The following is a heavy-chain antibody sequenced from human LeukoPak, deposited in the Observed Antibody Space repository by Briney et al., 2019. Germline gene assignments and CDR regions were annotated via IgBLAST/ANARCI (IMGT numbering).Heavy chain of an antibody. Sequence: GGSLRLSCAASGFTFSSYEMNWVRQAPGKGLEWVSYISSSGSTIYYTDSVKGRFTISRDNAKNSLYLQMNSLRAEDTAVYYCASSNSGTYCGGDCYLPYYGMDVWGQGTTVTVTS. CDR2: ISSSGSTI. J-gene: IGHJ6*02. V-gene: IGHV3-48*03. D-gene: IGHD2-21*02. CDR1: GFTFSSYE. CDR3: ASSNSGTYCGGDCYLPYYGMDV.